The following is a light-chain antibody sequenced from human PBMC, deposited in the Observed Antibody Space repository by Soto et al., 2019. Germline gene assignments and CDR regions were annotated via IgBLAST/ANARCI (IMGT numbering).Light chain of an antibody. V-gene: IGLV1-44*01. CDR3: ATWDDSLAGVV. CDR1: TSNIGRNS. Sequence: QAVVSQPPSASETPGQRVTISCSGTTSNIGRNSVNWYQQLPKTAPRLVIYTNNQRPSGVPDRFSGSKSGTSASLAISGLQSVDEADYFCATWDDSLAGVVFGGGTKLTVL. J-gene: IGLJ2*01. CDR2: TNN.